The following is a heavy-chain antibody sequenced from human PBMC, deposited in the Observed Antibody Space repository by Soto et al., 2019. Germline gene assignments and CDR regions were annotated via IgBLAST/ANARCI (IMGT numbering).Heavy chain of an antibody. CDR2: INPGDSGT. D-gene: IGHD1-26*01. Sequence: GESLKISCKGSGYIFTNYWIGWMRQMPGKGLEWMGIINPGDSGTRYSPSFQGQVTMSADKSISTAYLQWSSLKSSDTAMYYCARSMWSDRDGNWFDSWGRGTPVTVSS. V-gene: IGHV5-51*01. CDR1: GYIFTNYW. J-gene: IGHJ5*01. CDR3: ARSMWSDRDGNWFDS.